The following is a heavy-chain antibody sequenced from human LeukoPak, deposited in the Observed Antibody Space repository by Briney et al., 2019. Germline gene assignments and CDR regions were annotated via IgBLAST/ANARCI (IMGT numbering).Heavy chain of an antibody. Sequence: SETLSLTCTVSGYAITSGGFSWNWIRQSPGKGLEWIGCIYDRGPAYYNPSLKSRFTISVDRPRNQFFLNVTSLTTADTAVYFCARSRQASGLFNSWGQGTLVVVSS. CDR3: ARSRQASGLFNS. D-gene: IGHD3-10*01. CDR2: IYDRGPA. CDR1: GYAITSGGFS. J-gene: IGHJ5*01. V-gene: IGHV4-30-2*06.